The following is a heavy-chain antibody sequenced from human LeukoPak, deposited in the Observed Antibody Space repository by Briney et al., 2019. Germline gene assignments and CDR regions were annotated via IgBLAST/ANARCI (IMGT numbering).Heavy chain of an antibody. CDR2: ISAYNGNT. J-gene: IGHJ6*02. D-gene: IGHD3-9*01. CDR1: GYTFTSYG. CDR3: ARDLLRYFVQRYYYYYGMDV. V-gene: IGHV1-18*01. Sequence: ASVKVSCKASGYTFTSYGISWVRQAPGQGLEWMGWISAYNGNTNYAQKLQGRVTMTTDTSTSTAYMELRSLRSDDTAVYYCARDLLRYFVQRYYYYYGMDVWGQGTTVTVSS.